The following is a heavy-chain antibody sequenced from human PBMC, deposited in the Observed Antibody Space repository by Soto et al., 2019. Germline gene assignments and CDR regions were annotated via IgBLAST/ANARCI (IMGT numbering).Heavy chain of an antibody. V-gene: IGHV4-59*01. CDR1: GGSISSYY. CDR3: ARAPLITIFGVVIISGMDV. D-gene: IGHD3-3*01. CDR2: IYYSGST. Sequence: SETLSLTCTVSGGSISSYYWSWIRQPPGKGLEWIGYIYYSGSTNYNPSLKSRVTISVDTSKNQFSLKLSSVTAADTAVYYCARAPLITIFGVVIISGMDVWGQGTTVTVSS. J-gene: IGHJ6*02.